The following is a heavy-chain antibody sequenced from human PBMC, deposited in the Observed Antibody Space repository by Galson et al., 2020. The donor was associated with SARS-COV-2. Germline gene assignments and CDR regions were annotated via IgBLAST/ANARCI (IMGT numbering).Heavy chain of an antibody. CDR2: IYWDDDK. D-gene: IGHD3-10*01. CDR1: GFSLSTSGVG. Sequence: SGPTLVTPTQTLKLTCTLSGFSLSTSGVGVGWIRQPPGKDLEWLALIYWDDDKRYSPSLKSRLTITKDTSKNQVVLTMTNMDPVDTATYYCAHRSITMVRGSFDPWGQGTLVTVSS. CDR3: AHRSITMVRGSFDP. J-gene: IGHJ5*02. V-gene: IGHV2-5*02.